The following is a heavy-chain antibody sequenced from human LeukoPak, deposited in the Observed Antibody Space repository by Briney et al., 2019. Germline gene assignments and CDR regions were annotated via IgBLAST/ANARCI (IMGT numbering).Heavy chain of an antibody. CDR2: ISVSGANR. V-gene: IGHV3-23*01. CDR3: AKLQSVVIPAAMLGFDY. Sequence: QTGGSLRLSCAASGFTFNRYGMSWVRQAPGKGLEWVSGISVSGANRYYADSVKGRFTISRDNSRDTLSVQINSLRAEDTAVYYCAKLQSVVIPAAMLGFDYWGQGILVTVSS. J-gene: IGHJ4*02. CDR1: GFTFNRYG. D-gene: IGHD2-2*01.